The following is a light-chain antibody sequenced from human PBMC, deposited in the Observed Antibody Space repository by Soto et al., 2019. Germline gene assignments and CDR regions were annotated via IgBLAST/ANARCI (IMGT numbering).Light chain of an antibody. CDR3: QHYSRSPQT. CDR1: QSFSKY. CDR2: GAS. V-gene: IGKV3-15*01. Sequence: EIVLTQSPGTLSVSPGERATLSCRASQSFSKYLAWYQHKPGQAPRLLTYGASTRATGIPDRFSGSGSGTEFTLTISSLQSEDFAVYFCQHYSRSPQTFGQGTKVDIK. J-gene: IGKJ1*01.